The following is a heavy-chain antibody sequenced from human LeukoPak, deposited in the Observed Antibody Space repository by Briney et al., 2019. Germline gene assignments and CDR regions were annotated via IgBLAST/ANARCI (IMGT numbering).Heavy chain of an antibody. CDR3: AKGHYSSGWTPHFDY. J-gene: IGHJ4*02. CDR1: GFIFSNYA. D-gene: IGHD6-19*01. Sequence: GGSLRLSCAASGFIFSNYAMSWVRQAPGKGLEWVSAIDSTGAYTWYADSVKGRFTISKDSSKTILYLQMNSLRAEDTAVYFCAKGHYSSGWTPHFDYWGQGTLVTVSS. V-gene: IGHV3-23*01. CDR2: IDSTGAYT.